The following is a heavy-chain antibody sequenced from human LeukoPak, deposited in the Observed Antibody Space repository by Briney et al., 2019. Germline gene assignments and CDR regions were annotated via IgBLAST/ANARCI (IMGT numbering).Heavy chain of an antibody. J-gene: IGHJ4*02. CDR3: SPLYYYDSSGYTIFDY. CDR2: ISGSGGST. V-gene: IGHV3-23*01. CDR1: GFTFSSYA. D-gene: IGHD3-22*01. Sequence: PGGSLRLSCAASGFTFSSYAMSWVRQAPGKGLEWVSAISGSGGSTYYADSVKGRFTISRDNSKNTLYLQMNSLRAEDTAVYYCSPLYYYDSSGYTIFDYWGQGTLVTVSS.